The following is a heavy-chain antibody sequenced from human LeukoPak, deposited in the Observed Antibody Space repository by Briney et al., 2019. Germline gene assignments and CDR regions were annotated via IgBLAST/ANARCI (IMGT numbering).Heavy chain of an antibody. CDR2: INPNSGGT. D-gene: IGHD6-19*01. Sequence: GASVKVSCKASGYTFTGYYMHWVRQAPGQGLEWMGWINPNSGGTNYAQKFQGWVTMTRNTSIRTAYMELSRLRSDDTAVYYCARAPYSSGWYWFDPWGQGTLVTVSS. V-gene: IGHV1-2*04. CDR3: ARAPYSSGWYWFDP. CDR1: GYTFTGYY. J-gene: IGHJ5*02.